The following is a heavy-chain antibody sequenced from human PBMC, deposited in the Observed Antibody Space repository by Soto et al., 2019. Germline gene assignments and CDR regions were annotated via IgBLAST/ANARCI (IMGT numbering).Heavy chain of an antibody. J-gene: IGHJ5*02. D-gene: IGHD4-4*01. CDR2: MNPGSGDT. V-gene: IGHV1-8*01. CDR1: GYTLPSND. CDR3: ATTVTTKNWFDP. Sequence: GASVNVSWQASGYTLPSNDVRWVRRATGQGLEWMGWMNPGSGDTGYAQKFQGRFTISRDNSKNTLYLQMNSLRAEDTAVYYCATTVTTKNWFDPWGQGTLVTSPQ.